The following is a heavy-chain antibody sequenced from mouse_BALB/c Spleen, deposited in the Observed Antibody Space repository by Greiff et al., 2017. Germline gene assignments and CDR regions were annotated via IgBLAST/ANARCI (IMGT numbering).Heavy chain of an antibody. Sequence: QVQLQQSGAELARPGASVKLSCKASGYTFTDYYINWVKQRTGQGLEWIGEIYPGSGNTYYNEKFKGKATLTADKSSSTAYMQLSSLTSEDSAVYFCERQRGDYGNYGNYAMDYWGQGTSVTVSS. D-gene: IGHD2-1*01. J-gene: IGHJ4*01. CDR2: IYPGSGNT. CDR3: ERQRGDYGNYGNYAMDY. CDR1: GYTFTDYY. V-gene: IGHV1-77*01.